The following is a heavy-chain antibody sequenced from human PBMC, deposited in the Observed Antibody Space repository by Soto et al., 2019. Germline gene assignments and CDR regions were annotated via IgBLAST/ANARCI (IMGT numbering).Heavy chain of an antibody. Sequence: ASVKVSCKASGYTFTSYGISWVRQAPGQGLEWMGWISAYNGNTNYAQKLQGRVTMTTDTSTSTAYMELRSLRSDDTAVYYCARRSAVAGTIWFDPWGQGTLVTVSS. V-gene: IGHV1-18*01. CDR2: ISAYNGNT. J-gene: IGHJ5*02. CDR3: ARRSAVAGTIWFDP. CDR1: GYTFTSYG. D-gene: IGHD6-19*01.